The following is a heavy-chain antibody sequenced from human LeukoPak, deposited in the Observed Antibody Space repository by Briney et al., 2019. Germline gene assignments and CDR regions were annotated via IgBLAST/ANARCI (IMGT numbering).Heavy chain of an antibody. CDR3: ARRMYYYDSRGYMYYFDY. CDR2: IYPGDSDT. Sequence: GESLKISCKGSGCSFTSYWIGWVRQMPGKGLEWMGIIYPGDSDTRYSPSFQGQVTISADKSISTAYLQWSSLKASDTAMYYCARRMYYYDSRGYMYYFDYWGQGTLVTVSS. D-gene: IGHD3-22*01. J-gene: IGHJ4*02. CDR1: GCSFTSYW. V-gene: IGHV5-51*01.